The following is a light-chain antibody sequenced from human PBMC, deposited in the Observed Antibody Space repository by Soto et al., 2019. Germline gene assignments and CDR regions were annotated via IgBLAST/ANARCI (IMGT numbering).Light chain of an antibody. CDR2: GVY. Sequence: EIVMTQSPTILSVSPGERATLSCRASQSVSSNLAWYQQKPGQPPRLLMYGVYTRAPGTPARFSGSGSGTDFTLTISRLEPEDFAVYYCQQYNNWPPITFGQGTRLEIK. V-gene: IGKV3D-15*01. CDR3: QQYNNWPPIT. CDR1: QSVSSN. J-gene: IGKJ5*01.